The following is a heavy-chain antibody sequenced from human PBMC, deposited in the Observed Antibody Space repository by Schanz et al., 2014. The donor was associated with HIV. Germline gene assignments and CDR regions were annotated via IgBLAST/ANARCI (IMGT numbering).Heavy chain of an antibody. J-gene: IGHJ4*02. CDR1: GLTFSDYA. D-gene: IGHD6-19*01. CDR3: TRDIGWLAQDS. CDR2: INQDGSEQ. V-gene: IGHV3-7*01. Sequence: EVQLLESGGGLVQPGGSLRLSCAASGLTFSDYAMTWVRQAPGKGLEWVASINQDGSEQYYVDSVKGRFTISRDNAKKLLSLQVNNLRVEDTATYYCTRDIGWLAQDSWGQGTLVTVSS.